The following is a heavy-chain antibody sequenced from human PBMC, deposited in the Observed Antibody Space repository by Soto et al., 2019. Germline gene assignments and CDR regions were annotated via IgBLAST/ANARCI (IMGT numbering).Heavy chain of an antibody. J-gene: IGHJ4*02. V-gene: IGHV3-30*18. D-gene: IGHD6-19*01. CDR1: GFTFSSYG. CDR2: ISYDGSNK. Sequence: QVQLVESGGGVVQPGRSLRLSCAASGFTFSSYGMHWVRQAPGKGREWVAVISYDGSNKYYADSVKGRFTISRDNSKNTLYLQMNSLRAEDMAVYYCAKEYSSGWSEWGQGTLVTVSS. CDR3: AKEYSSGWSE.